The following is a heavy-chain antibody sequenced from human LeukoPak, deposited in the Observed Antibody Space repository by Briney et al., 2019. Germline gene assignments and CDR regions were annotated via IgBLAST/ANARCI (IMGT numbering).Heavy chain of an antibody. D-gene: IGHD2-15*01. CDR3: ARVLRYCSGGNCYSGGLGYMDV. CDR1: GFTFSTYG. J-gene: IGHJ6*03. CDR2: ISTSGSST. Sequence: GGSLSLLYVVWGFTFSTYGMNCVREARGKGLEYVSGISTSGSSTYYAGSVKGRFTISRDNSKNALDLQMNSLRAEDMAVYYCARVLRYCSGGNCYSGGLGYMDVWGKGTTVTISS. V-gene: IGHV3-23*01.